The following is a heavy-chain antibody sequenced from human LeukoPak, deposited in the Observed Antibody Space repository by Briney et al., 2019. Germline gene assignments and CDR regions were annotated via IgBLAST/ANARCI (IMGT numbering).Heavy chain of an antibody. CDR2: ISNDGRDK. D-gene: IGHD6-13*01. Sequence: PGGSLRLSCAASGFTFSSYPLHWVRQAPGKGLEWVAVISNDGRDKHNADSVRGRFTISRDNSKNTVSLQMNSLRVEDTGVYYCTRDRNIAAAGYDMDVWGEGTTVTVSS. V-gene: IGHV3-30*04. CDR1: GFTFSSYP. J-gene: IGHJ6*03. CDR3: TRDRNIAAAGYDMDV.